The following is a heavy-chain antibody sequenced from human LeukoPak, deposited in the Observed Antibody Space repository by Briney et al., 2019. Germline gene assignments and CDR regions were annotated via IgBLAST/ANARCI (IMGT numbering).Heavy chain of an antibody. CDR1: GGSISGFY. CDR2: LYSSGST. J-gene: IGHJ4*02. D-gene: IGHD3-16*01. V-gene: IGHV4-59*08. Sequence: NPSETLSLTCTASGGSISGFYWSWFRQPPGKGLELIGYLYSSGSTYYNPSLKSRVTISGDTSNNQFSLNLSSVTAADTAVYYCAIHDGVYWGQGTLVTVSS. CDR3: AIHDGVY.